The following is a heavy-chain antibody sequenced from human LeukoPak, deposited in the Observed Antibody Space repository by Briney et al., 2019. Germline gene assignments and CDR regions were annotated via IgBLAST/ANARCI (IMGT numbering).Heavy chain of an antibody. D-gene: IGHD6-13*01. J-gene: IGHJ3*02. CDR2: IYTSGST. Sequence: PSETLSLTCTVSGGSISSYYWSWIRQPAGKGLEWIGRIYTSGSTNYNPSLKSRVTMSVDTSKNQFSLKLSSVTAADTAVYYCARARPRRSHIAGLSGGAFDIWGQGTMVTVSS. V-gene: IGHV4-4*07. CDR3: ARARPRRSHIAGLSGGAFDI. CDR1: GGSISSYY.